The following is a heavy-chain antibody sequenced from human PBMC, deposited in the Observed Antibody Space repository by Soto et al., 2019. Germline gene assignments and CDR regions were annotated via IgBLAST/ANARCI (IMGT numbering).Heavy chain of an antibody. CDR1: GFNVNSDY. D-gene: IGHD2-21*02. CDR2: IYSVGTT. J-gene: IGHJ4*02. CDR3: TRDGRGLGRLSLFEY. V-gene: IGHV3-53*01. Sequence: RRLSCAASGFNVNSDYMNWVRQTPGTGLEWVASIYSVGTTYYADSVRGRFTISSDKSKNTLYFQLSSLRIEDTAVYYCTRDGRGLGRLSLFEYWGQGVLVTLSS.